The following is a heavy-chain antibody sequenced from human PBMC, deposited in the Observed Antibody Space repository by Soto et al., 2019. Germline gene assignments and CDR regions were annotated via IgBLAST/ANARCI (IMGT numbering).Heavy chain of an antibody. CDR1: GGSISSGGYS. V-gene: IGHV4-30-2*01. CDR3: ARRGGSSGYYYNWFDP. CDR2: IYHSGYT. Sequence: SETLSLTCTVSGGSISSGGYSWNWIRQAPGKGLEWIGYIYHSGYTLYNPSLKGRVTISVDKSKNHFSLKASDTAMYYCARRGGSSGYYYNWFDPWGQGTLVTVSS. D-gene: IGHD3-22*01. J-gene: IGHJ5*02.